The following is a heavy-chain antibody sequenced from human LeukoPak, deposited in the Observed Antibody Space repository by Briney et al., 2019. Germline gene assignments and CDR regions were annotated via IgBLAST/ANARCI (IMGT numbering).Heavy chain of an antibody. CDR2: IKTDGSGA. V-gene: IGHV3-74*01. Sequence: QPGGSPGLSCAASGFTFSDYWMHWVRQAPGKGLVWVSRIKTDGSGAGYADSVRGRFTISRDNAKNTLYLQMNSLRAEDTAVYYCTRDLVYGSGSSDYWGQGTMVTVSS. J-gene: IGHJ4*02. CDR3: TRDLVYGSGSSDY. CDR1: GFTFSDYW. D-gene: IGHD3-10*01.